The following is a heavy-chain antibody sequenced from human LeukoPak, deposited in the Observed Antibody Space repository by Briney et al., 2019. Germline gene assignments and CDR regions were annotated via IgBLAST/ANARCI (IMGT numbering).Heavy chain of an antibody. CDR2: ISESSSSK. CDR3: ARDGGGSGAFDI. Sequence: GGSLRLSCAVSGLTFSSYSMNWVRQAPGKGLEWVSHISESSSSKHYADSVRGRFTVSRDNAKNSLYLQMNSLRAEDTAVYYCARDGGGSGAFDIWGQGTMVTVSS. CDR1: GLTFSSYS. V-gene: IGHV3-48*01. J-gene: IGHJ3*02.